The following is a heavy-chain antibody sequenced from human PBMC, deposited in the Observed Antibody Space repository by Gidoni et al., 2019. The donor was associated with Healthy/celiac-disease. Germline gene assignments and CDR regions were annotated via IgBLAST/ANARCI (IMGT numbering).Heavy chain of an antibody. CDR1: GFSLSTSGVG. J-gene: IGHJ4*02. V-gene: IGHV2-5*01. Sequence: QITLKESGPTLVKPTQTLTLTCTFSGFSLSTSGVGVGWIRQPPGKALEWLALIYWNDDKRYSPSLKSRLTITKDTSKNQVVLTMTNMDPVDTATYYCAHTGDSSGWYVPSWDFDYWGQGTLVTVSS. CDR2: IYWNDDK. CDR3: AHTGDSSGWYVPSWDFDY. D-gene: IGHD6-19*01.